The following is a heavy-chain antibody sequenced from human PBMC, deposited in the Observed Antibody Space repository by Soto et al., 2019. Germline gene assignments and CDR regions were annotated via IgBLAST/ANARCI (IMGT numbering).Heavy chain of an antibody. CDR1: GFTFSTYG. D-gene: IGHD6-6*01. CDR3: AKGSEAARQELDY. J-gene: IGHJ4*02. CDR2: ISIDGSNK. V-gene: IGHV3-30*18. Sequence: QVQLVESGGGVVQPGRSLRLSCAASGFTFSTYGMHWVRQAPGKGPEWVAVISIDGSNKYYADPVKGRFTISRDNSKNTLYLQMNSLRDDDTAVYYCAKGSEAARQELDYWGQGTLVTVSS.